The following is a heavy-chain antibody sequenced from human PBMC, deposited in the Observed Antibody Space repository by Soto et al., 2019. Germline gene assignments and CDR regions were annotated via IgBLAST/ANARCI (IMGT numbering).Heavy chain of an antibody. D-gene: IGHD4-17*01. CDR1: GFTLSSYA. Sequence: QVQLVESGGGVVQPGRSLRLSCAASGFTLSSYAMHWVRQAPGKGLEWVAVISYDGSNKYYADSVKGRFTISRDNPKNTLFLQMNSLRAEDTAVYYCARVGRLHYFDYWGQGTLVTVSS. CDR2: ISYDGSNK. J-gene: IGHJ4*02. CDR3: ARVGRLHYFDY. V-gene: IGHV3-30-3*01.